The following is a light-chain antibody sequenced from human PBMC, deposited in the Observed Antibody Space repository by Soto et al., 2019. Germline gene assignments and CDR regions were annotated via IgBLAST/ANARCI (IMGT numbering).Light chain of an antibody. Sequence: QSALTQPASMSGSPGQSIAISCTGTSSDVGGYNYVSWYQQHPGTAPKLMLYDVSNRPSGVSSRFSGSKSGNTASLTISGLQAEDEADYYCNSYTSSSTYVFGTGTKLTVL. V-gene: IGLV2-14*01. CDR3: NSYTSSSTYV. J-gene: IGLJ1*01. CDR1: SSDVGGYNY. CDR2: DVS.